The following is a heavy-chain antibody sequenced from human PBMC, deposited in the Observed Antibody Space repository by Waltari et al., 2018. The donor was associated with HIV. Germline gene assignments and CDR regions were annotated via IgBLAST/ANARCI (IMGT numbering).Heavy chain of an antibody. CDR1: GLRFTSSY. D-gene: IGHD4-4*01. Sequence: QVQLVQSGALMEKPGASMKVSCRPSGLRFTSSYIHWVRQAPGQGLEWMGILNPSDGATNYAQKFQGRVTLTRDTSTSTVYMELGSLTSEDTAVYYCARDRLQYSYYGMDVWGQGTTVIVSS. CDR3: ARDRLQYSYYGMDV. J-gene: IGHJ6*02. CDR2: LNPSDGAT. V-gene: IGHV1-46*01.